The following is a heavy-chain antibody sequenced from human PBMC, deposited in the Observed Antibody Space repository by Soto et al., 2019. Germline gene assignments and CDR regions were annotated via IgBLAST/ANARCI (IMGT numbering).Heavy chain of an antibody. CDR1: GYTFTSYY. D-gene: IGHD2-15*01. J-gene: IGHJ4*02. CDR3: ASLCSGGSCYSEI. Sequence: ASVKVSCKASGYTFTSYYMHWVRQAPGQGLEWMGWINPNSGGTNYAQKFQGRVTMTRDTSISTAYMELSRLRSDDTAVYYCASLCSGGSCYSEIWGQGTLVTVSS. V-gene: IGHV1-2*02. CDR2: INPNSGGT.